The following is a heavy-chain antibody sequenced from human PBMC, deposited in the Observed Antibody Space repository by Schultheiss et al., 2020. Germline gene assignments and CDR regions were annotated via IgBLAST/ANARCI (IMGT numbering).Heavy chain of an antibody. J-gene: IGHJ4*02. Sequence: GGSLRLSCAVSGFTFSSYGMHWVRQAPGKGLEWVAVIWYDGSNKYYADSVKGRFTISRDNSKNTLYLQLNSLRAEDTAVYYCARGSDYGGNSQVDYWGQGTLVTVSS. V-gene: IGHV3-33*08. CDR3: ARGSDYGGNSQVDY. CDR1: GFTFSSYG. CDR2: IWYDGSNK. D-gene: IGHD4-23*01.